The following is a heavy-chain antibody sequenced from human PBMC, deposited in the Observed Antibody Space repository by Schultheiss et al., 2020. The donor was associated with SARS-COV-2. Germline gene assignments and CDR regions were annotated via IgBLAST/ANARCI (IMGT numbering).Heavy chain of an antibody. Sequence: GGSLRLSCAASGFTFSSYGMHWVRQAPGKGLEWVAVISYDGSNKYYADSVKGRFTVSRDDSKNTLYVQMNSLRPEDTAVYYCARESIGITDEFDYWGQGTLVTVSS. CDR1: GFTFSSYG. V-gene: IGHV3-30*19. CDR3: ARESIGITDEFDY. J-gene: IGHJ4*02. CDR2: ISYDGSNK. D-gene: IGHD3-16*01.